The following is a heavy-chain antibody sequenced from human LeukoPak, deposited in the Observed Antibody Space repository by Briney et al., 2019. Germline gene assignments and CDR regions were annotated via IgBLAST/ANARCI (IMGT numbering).Heavy chain of an antibody. CDR3: ASRDGGSSWYKEDY. D-gene: IGHD6-13*01. Sequence: GASVKVSCKASGYTFTSYGISWVRQAPGQGLEWMGWINPNSGGTNYAQKFQGRVTMTRDTSISTAYMELSRLRSDDTAVYYCASRDGGSSWYKEDYWGQGTLVTVSS. CDR2: INPNSGGT. J-gene: IGHJ4*02. V-gene: IGHV1-2*02. CDR1: GYTFTSYG.